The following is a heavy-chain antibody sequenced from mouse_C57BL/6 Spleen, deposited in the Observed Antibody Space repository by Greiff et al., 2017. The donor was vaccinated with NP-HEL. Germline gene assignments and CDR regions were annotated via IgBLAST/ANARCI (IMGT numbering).Heavy chain of an antibody. V-gene: IGHV5-4*01. J-gene: IGHJ2*01. Sequence: VKLVESGGGLVKPGGSLKLSCAASGFTFSSYAMSWVRQTPEKRLEWVATISDGGSYTYYPDNVKGRFTISRDNAKNNLYLQMSHLKSEDTAMYYCARERGVSFDYWGQGTTLTVSS. CDR1: GFTFSSYA. CDR2: ISDGGSYT. CDR3: ARERGVSFDY.